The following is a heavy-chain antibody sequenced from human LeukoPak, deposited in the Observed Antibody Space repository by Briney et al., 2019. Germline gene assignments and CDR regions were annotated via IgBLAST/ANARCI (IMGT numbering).Heavy chain of an antibody. CDR3: VRRQTPQGAGDY. V-gene: IGHV5-51*01. CDR2: IYPGDSDT. CDR1: GYSFTSYW. D-gene: IGHD6-19*01. Sequence: GESLKISCKGSGYSFTSYWIGWVRQMPGKGLEWMGVIYPGDSDTRYSPSFQGQVTISVDKSISTAYLQWSSLKASDTAMYYCVRRQTPQGAGDYWGQGTLVTVSS. J-gene: IGHJ4*02.